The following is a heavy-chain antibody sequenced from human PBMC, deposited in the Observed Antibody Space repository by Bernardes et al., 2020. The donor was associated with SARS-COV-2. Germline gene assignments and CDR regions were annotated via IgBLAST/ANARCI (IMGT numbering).Heavy chain of an antibody. J-gene: IGHJ5*02. CDR3: ARGSPSYRGYDSP. CDR2: INHAGNT. V-gene: IGHV4-34*01. Sequence: SETLSLTCAVYGGSLSSHYWNWLRQSPGKGLEWIGEINHAGNTNYNPSLKSRVTISVDTSKNQFSLKLSSVTAADTAVYYCARGSPSYRGYDSPWGQGTLVTVSS. CDR1: GGSLSSHY. D-gene: IGHD5-12*01.